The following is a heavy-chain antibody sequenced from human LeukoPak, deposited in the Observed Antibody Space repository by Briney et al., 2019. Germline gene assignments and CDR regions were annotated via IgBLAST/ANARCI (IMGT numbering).Heavy chain of an antibody. V-gene: IGHV4-59*08. J-gene: IGHJ4*02. D-gene: IGHD3-10*01. CDR3: ARGDGSVIY. CDR2: IYYSGNT. Sequence: SETLSLTCTVSGGSISSYYWTWIRQPPGKGLGLEWIGYIYYSGNTNYNPSLRSRVTISVDTSKNHFSLKLSSVTAADTAVYYCARGDGSVIYWGQGTLVTVSS. CDR1: GGSISSYY.